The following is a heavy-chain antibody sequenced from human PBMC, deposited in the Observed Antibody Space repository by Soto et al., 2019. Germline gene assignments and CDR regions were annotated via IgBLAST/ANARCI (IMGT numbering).Heavy chain of an antibody. CDR2: ISAYNGNT. Sequence: ASVKVSCKASGYTFTSYCISWVRQAPGQGLEWMGWISAYNGNTNYAQKLQGRVTMTTDTSTSTAYMELRSLRSDDTAVYYCARGIVVVPAAIGETYYYYYGMDVWGQGTTVTVSS. CDR3: ARGIVVVPAAIGETYYYYYGMDV. V-gene: IGHV1-18*04. J-gene: IGHJ6*02. CDR1: GYTFTSYC. D-gene: IGHD2-2*02.